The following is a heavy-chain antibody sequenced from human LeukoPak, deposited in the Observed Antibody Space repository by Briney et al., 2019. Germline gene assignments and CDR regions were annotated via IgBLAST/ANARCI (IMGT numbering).Heavy chain of an antibody. CDR2: INHSGST. CDR3: AREGVVGAYGHFDY. J-gene: IGHJ4*02. V-gene: IGHV4-34*01. D-gene: IGHD2-15*01. Sequence: SETLSLTCAVYGGSFSDYHWSWIRQPPGKGLEWIGEINHSGSTNYNPSLKSRVTISVDTSKNQFSLKLSSVTAADTAVYYCAREGVVGAYGHFDYWGQGTLVTVSS. CDR1: GGSFSDYH.